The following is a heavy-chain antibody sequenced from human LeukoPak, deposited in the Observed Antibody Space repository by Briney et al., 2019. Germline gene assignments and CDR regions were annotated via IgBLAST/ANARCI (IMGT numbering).Heavy chain of an antibody. D-gene: IGHD1-7*01. CDR1: AGSINNYC. CDR3: ARRLGAGTTSGYNWFDP. J-gene: IGHJ5*02. V-gene: IGHV4-4*07. Sequence: SETMSLTCSVSAGSINNYCWSWIRQPAGKGLEWIGRIYTSGSTNYNPSLKSRVTMSVDTSKNQFSLKLSSVTAADTAVYYCARRLGAGTTSGYNWFDPWGQGTLVTVSS. CDR2: IYTSGST.